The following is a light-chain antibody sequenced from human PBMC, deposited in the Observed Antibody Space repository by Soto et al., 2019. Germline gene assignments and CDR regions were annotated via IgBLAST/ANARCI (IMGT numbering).Light chain of an antibody. Sequence: EIVLTQSPGTLSLSPGERATLSCRASQSVSNSYLAWYQQKPGQAPRLLIYGASSRATGIPDRFSGSGSGTDFTLTISRLEPEDFAVYYCQQYGSSPRNTFGQGTKLEIK. CDR3: QQYGSSPRNT. CDR1: QSVSNSY. CDR2: GAS. J-gene: IGKJ2*01. V-gene: IGKV3-20*01.